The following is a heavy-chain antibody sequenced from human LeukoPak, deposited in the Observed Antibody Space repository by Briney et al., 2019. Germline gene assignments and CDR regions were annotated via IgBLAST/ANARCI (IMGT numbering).Heavy chain of an antibody. CDR1: GFTFSSYA. D-gene: IGHD3-10*01. J-gene: IGHJ6*03. CDR3: AKVGVRGVIYYYYYMDV. V-gene: IGHV3-23*01. CDR2: ISGSGGST. Sequence: GGSLRLSCAASGFTFSSYAMSWVRQAPGKGLEWVSAISGSGGSTYYADSVKGRFTISRDNSKNTLYLQMNSLRAEDTAVYYCAKVGVRGVIYYYYYMDVWGKGTTVTISS.